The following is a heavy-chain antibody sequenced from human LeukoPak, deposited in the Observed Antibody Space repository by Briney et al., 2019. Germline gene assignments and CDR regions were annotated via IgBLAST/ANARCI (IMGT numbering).Heavy chain of an antibody. V-gene: IGHV3-23*01. CDR2: ITNSGDST. CDR1: GFTFSGSA. D-gene: IGHD1-26*01. J-gene: IGHJ4*02. Sequence: GGSLRLSCAASGFTFSGSAMTWVRQAPGKGLEWVSHITNSGDSTNFADSVKGRFTISRDNSRNTLYLQMSSLRTEDTALYYCARSKWDILTPIDYWGQGTLVTVSS. CDR3: ARSKWDILTPIDY.